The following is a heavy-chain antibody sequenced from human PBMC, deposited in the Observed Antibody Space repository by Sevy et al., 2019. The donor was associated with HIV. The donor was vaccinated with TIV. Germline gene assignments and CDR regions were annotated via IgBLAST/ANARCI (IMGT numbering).Heavy chain of an antibody. Sequence: GGSLRLSCAASGFTFSSYNMNWVRQAPGKGLEWLAYISTSRSDIYYAGSLKGRFPISRDNAKNSLYLQMNSLRDEDTAVYYCAREADYYDGSGYQYDYWGHGTLVTVSS. D-gene: IGHD3-22*01. J-gene: IGHJ4*01. CDR2: ISTSRSDI. CDR3: AREADYYDGSGYQYDY. CDR1: GFTFSSYN. V-gene: IGHV3-48*02.